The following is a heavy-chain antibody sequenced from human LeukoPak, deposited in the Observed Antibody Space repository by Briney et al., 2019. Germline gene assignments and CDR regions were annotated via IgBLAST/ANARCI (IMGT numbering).Heavy chain of an antibody. CDR3: ARGGVDIVATIKYYYGMDV. CDR2: VNPNSGNT. D-gene: IGHD5-12*01. CDR1: GYTFTSYD. V-gene: IGHV1-8*01. J-gene: IGHJ6*02. Sequence: GASVKVSCKASGYTFTSYDINWVRQATGQGLEWMGWVNPNSGNTGYAQKFQGRVTMTRNTSISTAYMELSSLRSEDTAVYYCARGGVDIVATIKYYYGMDVWGQGTTVTVSS.